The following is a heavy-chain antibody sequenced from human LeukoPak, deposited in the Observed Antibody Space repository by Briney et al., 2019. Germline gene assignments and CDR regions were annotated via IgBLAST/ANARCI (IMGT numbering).Heavy chain of an antibody. CDR1: GGSISSGGYS. V-gene: IGHV4-30-2*01. CDR2: IYHSGST. D-gene: IGHD2-2*01. CDR3: ARRYCSSTSCYGLDP. J-gene: IGHJ5*02. Sequence: SQTLSLTCAVSGGSISSGGYSWSWIRQPPGKGPEWIGYIYHSGSTYYNPSLKSRVTISVDRSKNQFSLKLSSVTAADTAVYYCARRYCSSTSCYGLDPWGQGTLVTVSS.